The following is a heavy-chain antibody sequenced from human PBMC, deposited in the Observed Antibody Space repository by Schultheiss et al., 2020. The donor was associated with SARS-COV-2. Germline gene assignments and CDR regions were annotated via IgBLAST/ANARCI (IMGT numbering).Heavy chain of an antibody. CDR2: IYSCGST. Sequence: GGSLRLSCAASGFTFSSYSMNWVRQAPGKGLEWVSVIYSCGSTYYADSVKGRFTISRDNSKNTLYLRMNSLRADDTAVYYCARPRARIAASGAFDYWGQGTLVTVSS. J-gene: IGHJ4*02. D-gene: IGHD6-6*01. CDR1: GFTFSSYS. CDR3: ARPRARIAASGAFDY. V-gene: IGHV3-66*04.